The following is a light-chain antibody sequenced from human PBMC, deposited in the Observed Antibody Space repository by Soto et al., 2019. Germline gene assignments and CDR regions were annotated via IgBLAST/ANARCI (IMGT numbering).Light chain of an antibody. CDR2: EGN. CDR1: VSDVGTFGP. Sequence: QSVLTQPASVSGSPGQSITISCTGSVSDVGTFGPVSWYQQHPGQVPKLIIYEGNRRPSGVSGRFSGSKSGNTASLTISGLQAEDEADYSCCSYLGARPYVFVSVTKVTVL. CDR3: CSYLGARPYV. J-gene: IGLJ1*01. V-gene: IGLV2-23*01.